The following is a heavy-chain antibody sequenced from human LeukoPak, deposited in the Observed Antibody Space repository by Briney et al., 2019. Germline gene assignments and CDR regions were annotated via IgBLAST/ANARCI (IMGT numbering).Heavy chain of an antibody. CDR1: GFTFSSYA. D-gene: IGHD3-10*01. V-gene: IGHV3-23*01. J-gene: IGHJ6*02. CDR2: ISGSGGST. CDR3: AKTHDVNYYGSGSYYMDV. Sequence: PGGSLRLSCAASGFTFSSYAMSWVRQAPGKGLEWVSSISGSGGSTHYADFVKGRLTISRDNSKNTLYLQMNSLRAEDTAVYSCAKTHDVNYYGSGSYYMDVWGQGTTVTVSS.